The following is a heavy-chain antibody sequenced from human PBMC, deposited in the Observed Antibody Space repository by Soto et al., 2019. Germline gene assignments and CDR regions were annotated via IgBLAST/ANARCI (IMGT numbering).Heavy chain of an antibody. Sequence: LEMLSLTCTVAEGSSSSYYGSCIRKPPGKGLEWIGYIYYSGSTNYNPSLKSRVTISVDTSKNQLSLKLSSVTAADTAVYYGARRYGHYFAYWGQGTPVPVSS. CDR1: EGSSSSYY. J-gene: IGHJ4*02. V-gene: IGHV4-59*08. CDR3: ARRYGHYFAY. CDR2: IYYSGST. D-gene: IGHD4-17*01.